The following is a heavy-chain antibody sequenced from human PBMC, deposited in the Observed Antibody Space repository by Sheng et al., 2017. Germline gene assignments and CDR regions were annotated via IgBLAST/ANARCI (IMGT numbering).Heavy chain of an antibody. Sequence: EVQLVESGGGLVQPGRSLRLSCAASGFTFDDYAMHWVRQAPGKGLEWVSGISWNSGSIGYAHSVKGRFTISRDNAKNSLYLQMNSLRAEDTALYYCAKDMGYSYGLGPDYWGQGTLVTV. CDR3: AKDMGYSYGLGPDY. V-gene: IGHV3-9*01. CDR2: ISWNSGSI. D-gene: IGHD5-18*01. J-gene: IGHJ4*02. CDR1: GFTFDDYA.